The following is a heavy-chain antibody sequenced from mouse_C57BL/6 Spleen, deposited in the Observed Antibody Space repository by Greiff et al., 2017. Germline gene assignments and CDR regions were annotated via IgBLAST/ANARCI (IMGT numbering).Heavy chain of an antibody. J-gene: IGHJ2*01. CDR2: IHPNSGST. CDR3: ARSGYDGYHFDY. CDR1: GYTFTSYW. V-gene: IGHV1-64*01. D-gene: IGHD2-3*01. Sequence: QVQLQQPGAELVKPGASVKLSCKASGYTFTSYWMHWVKQRPGQGLEWIGMIHPNSGSTNYNEKFKSKATLTVDKSSSTAYMQLSSLTSEDSAVYYCARSGYDGYHFDYWGQGTTLTVSS.